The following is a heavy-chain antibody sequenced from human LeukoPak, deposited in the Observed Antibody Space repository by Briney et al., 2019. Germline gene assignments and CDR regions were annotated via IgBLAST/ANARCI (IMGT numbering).Heavy chain of an antibody. Sequence: GASVKVSCKASGYTFSNYYMYWVRQAPGQGLEWMGIINPGDGSTRYASKFQGRVTMTRDTSTRTVYMELSSLRSEDTAVYYCARMVYCSSISCSYYYYYMDVWAKGTPATVSS. V-gene: IGHV1-46*01. CDR3: ARMVYCSSISCSYYYYYMDV. J-gene: IGHJ6*03. CDR2: INPGDGST. D-gene: IGHD2-2*01. CDR1: GYTFSNYY.